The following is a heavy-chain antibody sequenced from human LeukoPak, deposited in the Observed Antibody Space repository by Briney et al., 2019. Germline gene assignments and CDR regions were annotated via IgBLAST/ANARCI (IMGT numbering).Heavy chain of an antibody. V-gene: IGHV3-48*01. CDR3: ARGLVVVAQYFQH. Sequence: GGSLRLSCAASGFSFSSYTVNWVRQVPGKGLEWISYIDTTSTTTNYADSVRGRFTISRDNAKNSLYLQMDSLRAEDTALYYCARGLVVVAQYFQHWGQGTLVTVSS. CDR2: IDTTSTTT. D-gene: IGHD2-15*01. J-gene: IGHJ1*01. CDR1: GFSFSSYT.